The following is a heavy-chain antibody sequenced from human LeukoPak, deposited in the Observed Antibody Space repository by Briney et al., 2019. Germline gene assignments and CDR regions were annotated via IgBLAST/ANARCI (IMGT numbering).Heavy chain of an antibody. J-gene: IGHJ6*03. D-gene: IGHD6-13*01. CDR3: ARSEYSSTWYGDYYYYYMDV. CDR2: INTDGSST. CDR1: GFTFSTFW. V-gene: IGHV3-74*01. Sequence: GGSLRLSCAASGFTFSTFWMHWVRQAPGKGLVWVSRINTDGSSTIYADSVKGRFTISRDNAKNTLYLQMNSLRAEDTAVYYCARSEYSSTWYGDYYYYYMDVWGKGTTATVSS.